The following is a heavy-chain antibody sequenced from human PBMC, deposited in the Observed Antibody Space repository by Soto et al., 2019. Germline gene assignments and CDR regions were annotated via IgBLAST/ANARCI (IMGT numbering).Heavy chain of an antibody. CDR1: GFTFSSYA. J-gene: IGHJ4*02. CDR3: AKVRRFGELRSLY. V-gene: IGHV3-23*01. D-gene: IGHD3-10*01. CDR2: IGVSGDTT. Sequence: ESGGGLVQPGGSLRLSCAASGFTFSSYAMSWARQAPGKGLEWVSAIGVSGDTTYYADSVKGRFTISRDNSKNTLYLQMGSLRAEETAVYYCAKVRRFGELRSLYWGQGTLVTVSS.